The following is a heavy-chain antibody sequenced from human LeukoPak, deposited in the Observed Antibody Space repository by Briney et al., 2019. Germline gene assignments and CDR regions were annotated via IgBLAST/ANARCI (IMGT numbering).Heavy chain of an antibody. J-gene: IGHJ5*02. Sequence: GGSLRLSCAASGFTFSSYAMSWDRQAPGKGLEWVSAISGSGGSTYYADSVKGRFTISRDNSKNTLYLQMNSLRAEDTAVYYCAKTIVVVPAATPNWFDPWGQGTLVTVSS. CDR1: GFTFSSYA. CDR2: ISGSGGST. D-gene: IGHD2-2*01. V-gene: IGHV3-23*01. CDR3: AKTIVVVPAATPNWFDP.